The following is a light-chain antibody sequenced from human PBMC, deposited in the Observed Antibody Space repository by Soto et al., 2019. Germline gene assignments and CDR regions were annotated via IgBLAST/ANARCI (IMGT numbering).Light chain of an antibody. CDR1: QGISSY. CDR3: QQLNSYPWT. CDR2: AAS. J-gene: IGKJ1*01. V-gene: IGKV1-9*01. Sequence: DIQLTQSPSFLSASVGDRVTITCRASQGISSYLAWYQQKPGKAPKLLIYAASTLQSGVPSRFRGSGSGTEFTLTIISLQPEDFATYYCQQLNSYPWTFGQGTKVDIK.